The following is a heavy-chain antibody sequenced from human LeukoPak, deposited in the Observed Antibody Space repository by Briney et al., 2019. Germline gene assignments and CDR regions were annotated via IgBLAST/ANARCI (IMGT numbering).Heavy chain of an antibody. CDR1: GYTFTGYY. CDR3: ATDFTFGGVIVRQTGVY. V-gene: IGHV1-2*02. CDR2: INPNSGGT. Sequence: VASVKVSCKASGYTFTGYYMHWVRQAPGQGLEWMGWINPNSGGTNYAQKFQGRVTMTRDTSISTAYMELSRLRSDDTAVYYCATDFTFGGVIVRQTGVYWGQGTLVTVSS. J-gene: IGHJ4*02. D-gene: IGHD3-16*02.